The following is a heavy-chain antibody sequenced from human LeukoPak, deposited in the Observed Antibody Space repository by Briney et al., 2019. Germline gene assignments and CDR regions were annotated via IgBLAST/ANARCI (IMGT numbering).Heavy chain of an antibody. V-gene: IGHV4-34*01. Sequence: PSETLSLTCAVYGGSFSGYYWSWLRQPPGKGLEWIGEINHSGSTNYNPSLKSRVTISVDTSKNQFSLKLSSVTAADTAVYYCARAYSPTHYYDSSGYYYTRGYFQHWGQGTLSPSPQ. CDR2: INHSGST. CDR3: ARAYSPTHYYDSSGYYYTRGYFQH. CDR1: GGSFSGYY. D-gene: IGHD3-22*01. J-gene: IGHJ1*01.